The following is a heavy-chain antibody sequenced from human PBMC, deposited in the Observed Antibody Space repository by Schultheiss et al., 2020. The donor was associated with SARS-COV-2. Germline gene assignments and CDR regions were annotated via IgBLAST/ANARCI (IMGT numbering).Heavy chain of an antibody. J-gene: IGHJ4*02. CDR2: IWYDGSNK. V-gene: IGHV3-33*08. CDR3: ARTGTTSDYFDY. D-gene: IGHD1-7*01. CDR1: GFTFSRYA. Sequence: GGSLRLSCLASGFTFSRYAMHWVRQAPGKGLEWVAVIWYDGSNKYYADSVKGRFTISRDNSKNTLYLQMNSLRAEDTAVYYCARTGTTSDYFDYWGQGTLVTVSS.